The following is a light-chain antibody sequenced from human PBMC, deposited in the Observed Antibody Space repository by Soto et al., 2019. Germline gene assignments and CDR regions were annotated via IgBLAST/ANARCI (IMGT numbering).Light chain of an antibody. J-gene: IGKJ1*01. Sequence: EIVMTQSPATLSVSPGERATLSCRASQSVNNNLAWYQQKAGQAPRLLIYAASTRATDIPARFSGSGSGTEFTLTISSLQSEDFAVYYCQQYDNWWTFGQGTKVDIK. V-gene: IGKV3-15*01. CDR1: QSVNNN. CDR2: AAS. CDR3: QQYDNWWT.